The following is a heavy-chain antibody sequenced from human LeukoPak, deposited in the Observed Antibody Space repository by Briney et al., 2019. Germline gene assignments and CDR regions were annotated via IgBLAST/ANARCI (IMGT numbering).Heavy chain of an antibody. CDR3: AKRASGSGTSLYYFDY. Sequence: GGSLRLSCAASGFTFSSYEMNWVRQAPGKGLEWVSVISNSAGSTFYADSVKGRSTISRDNSKNTLYLQMNSLRAEDTAVYYCAKRASGSGTSLYYFDYWGQGTLVTVSS. CDR1: GFTFSSYE. V-gene: IGHV3-23*01. J-gene: IGHJ4*02. D-gene: IGHD3-10*01. CDR2: ISNSAGST.